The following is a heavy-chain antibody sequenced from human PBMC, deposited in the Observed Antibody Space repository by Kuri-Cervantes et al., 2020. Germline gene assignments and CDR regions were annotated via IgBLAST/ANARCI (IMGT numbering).Heavy chain of an antibody. D-gene: IGHD6-19*01. J-gene: IGHJ3*02. V-gene: IGHV4-34*01. CDR2: INHSGST. Sequence: SQTLSLTCAVYGGSFSGYYWSWIRQPPGKGLEWIGEINHSGSTNYNPSLKSRVTISVDTSKNQFSLKLSSVTAADMAVYYCASELGADIRVAGAFDIWGQGTMVTVSS. CDR1: GGSFSGYY. CDR3: ASELGADIRVAGAFDI.